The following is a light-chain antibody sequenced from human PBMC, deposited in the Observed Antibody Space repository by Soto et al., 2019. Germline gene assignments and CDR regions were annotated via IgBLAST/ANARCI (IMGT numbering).Light chain of an antibody. J-gene: IGKJ1*01. CDR1: QSIVTY. V-gene: IGKV1-39*01. CDR2: AAS. CDR3: QQSCSTPPWT. Sequence: DIQMTQSPSSLSASVWDRVTITCRASQSIVTYLNWYLQKPGKAPKLLIYAASNLQSGVPSRFSGSGSGTDFTLTISSLQPEDFATYFCQQSCSTPPWTFGQGTKVDI.